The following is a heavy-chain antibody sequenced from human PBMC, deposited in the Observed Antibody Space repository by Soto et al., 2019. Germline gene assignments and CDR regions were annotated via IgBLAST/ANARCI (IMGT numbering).Heavy chain of an antibody. CDR2: TRNKANSYTT. V-gene: IGHV3-72*01. Sequence: GGSLRLSCAASGFTFSDHYMDWVRQAPGKGLEWAGRTRNKANSYTTEYAASVKGRFTISRDDSKNSLYLQMNSLKTEDTAVYYCARVGAIAARPNDYWGQGTLVTVSS. CDR3: ARVGAIAARPNDY. D-gene: IGHD6-6*01. J-gene: IGHJ4*02. CDR1: GFTFSDHY.